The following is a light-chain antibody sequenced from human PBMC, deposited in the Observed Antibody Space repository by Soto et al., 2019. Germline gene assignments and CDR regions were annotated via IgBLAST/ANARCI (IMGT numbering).Light chain of an antibody. Sequence: DILLAQSPETLSLSPGERATLSCRAGQSVSRHLAWYQQKPGQAPRLLISDASTRATGIPARFSGSGSGTEFTLTISSLQSEDFATYYCQQSYSTFGQGTRLEIK. CDR3: QQSYST. CDR2: DAS. J-gene: IGKJ5*01. V-gene: IGKV3-11*01. CDR1: QSVSRH.